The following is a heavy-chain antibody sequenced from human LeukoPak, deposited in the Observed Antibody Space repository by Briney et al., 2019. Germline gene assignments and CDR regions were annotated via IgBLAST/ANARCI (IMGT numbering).Heavy chain of an antibody. V-gene: IGHV4-39*01. Sequence: PSETLSLTCTVSGGSISSSSYYWGWTRQPPGKGLEWIGSIYYSGSTYYNPSLKSRVTISVDTSKNQSSLKLSSVTAADTAVYYCARQGGGRYSYEDYWGQGTLVTVSS. J-gene: IGHJ4*02. D-gene: IGHD5-18*01. CDR2: IYYSGST. CDR1: GGSISSSSYY. CDR3: ARQGGGRYSYEDY.